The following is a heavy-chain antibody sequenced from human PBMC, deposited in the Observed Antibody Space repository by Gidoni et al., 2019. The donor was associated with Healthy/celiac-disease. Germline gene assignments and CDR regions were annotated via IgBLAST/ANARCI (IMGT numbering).Heavy chain of an antibody. V-gene: IGHV4-4*02. CDR3: ASQLRYFDWLRHAFDI. CDR2: IYHSGST. D-gene: IGHD3-9*01. Sequence: QVELQESGPGLVKPSGTMSITCAVSGGCISSSNWWSWVRQPPGKGLEWIGEIYHSGSTNYNPSLKSRVTISVDKSKNQFSLKLSSVTAADTAVYYCASQLRYFDWLRHAFDIWGQGTMVTVSS. CDR1: GGCISSSNW. J-gene: IGHJ3*02.